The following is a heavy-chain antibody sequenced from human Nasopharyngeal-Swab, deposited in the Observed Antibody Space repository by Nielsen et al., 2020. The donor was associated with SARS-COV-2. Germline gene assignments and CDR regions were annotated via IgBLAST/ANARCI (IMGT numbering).Heavy chain of an antibody. Sequence: SETLSLTWTVSGDSIADSTFYWVWIRQPPGKGLEWIGNIYYNGNTYQNPSLKRRLTIAVYKSKNQFSLQLSSVTAADTAVYYCVRSSSWYYFDYWAQGTQVTVSS. J-gene: IGHJ4*02. CDR2: IYYNGNT. CDR1: GDSIADSTFY. CDR3: VRSSSWYYFDY. V-gene: IGHV4-39*01. D-gene: IGHD6-13*01.